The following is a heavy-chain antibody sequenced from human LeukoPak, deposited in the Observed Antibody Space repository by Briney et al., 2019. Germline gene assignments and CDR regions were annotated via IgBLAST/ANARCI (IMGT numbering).Heavy chain of an antibody. CDR3: AKDLGSGTKRFQH. J-gene: IGHJ1*01. CDR1: GFAFSSYG. V-gene: IGHV3-30*18. CDR2: ISYDGSNK. Sequence: GGSLRLSCAASGFAFSSYGMHWVRQAPGKGLEWVAVISYDGSNKYYADSVKGRFTISRDNSKNTLYLQMNSLRAEDTAVYYCAKDLGSGTKRFQHWGQGTLVTVSS. D-gene: IGHD3-10*01.